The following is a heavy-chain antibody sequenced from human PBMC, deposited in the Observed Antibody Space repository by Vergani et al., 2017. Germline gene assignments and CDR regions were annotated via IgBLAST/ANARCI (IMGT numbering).Heavy chain of an antibody. CDR3: ARDLSAVARPYYYYYGMDV. CDR2: TWYDGNNK. J-gene: IGHJ6*02. D-gene: IGHD6-19*01. Sequence: QVQLVESGGGVVQPGRSLRLSCAASGFTFNQYGMHWVRQAPGKGLEWVAVTWYDGNNKQYADSVKGRFTISRDNSKSTMYLQMNSLRDEDTGVYYCARDLSAVARPYYYYYGMDVWGQGTTVTVSS. V-gene: IGHV3-33*01. CDR1: GFTFNQYG.